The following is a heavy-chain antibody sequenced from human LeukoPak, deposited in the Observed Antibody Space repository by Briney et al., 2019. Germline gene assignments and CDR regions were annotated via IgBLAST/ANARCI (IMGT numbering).Heavy chain of an antibody. CDR2: IIPMLGIA. CDR1: GGTFSNYA. D-gene: IGHD6-13*01. Sequence: ASVKVACKASGGTFSNYAISWVRQAPGQGLEWMGRIIPMLGIADYAQNFQGRVAITADKSTSTAYLELSSLRSEDTAVYYCASYSQGYSSSWYYFDYWGQGTLVTVSS. V-gene: IGHV1-69*04. J-gene: IGHJ4*02. CDR3: ASYSQGYSSSWYYFDY.